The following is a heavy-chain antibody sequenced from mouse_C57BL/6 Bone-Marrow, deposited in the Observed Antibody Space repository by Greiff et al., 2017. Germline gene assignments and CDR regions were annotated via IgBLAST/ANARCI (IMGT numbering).Heavy chain of an antibody. D-gene: IGHD1-1*01. Sequence: QVQLQQSGAELARPGASVKLSFTSYGISWVKQRTGQGLEWIGEIYPRSGNTYYNEKFKGKATLTADKSSSTAYMELRSLTSEDSAVYFCARGTYGSSSYWYFDVWGTGTTVTVSS. V-gene: IGHV1-81*01. J-gene: IGHJ1*03. CDR1: TSYG. CDR2: IYPRSGNT. CDR3: ARGTYGSSSYWYFDV.